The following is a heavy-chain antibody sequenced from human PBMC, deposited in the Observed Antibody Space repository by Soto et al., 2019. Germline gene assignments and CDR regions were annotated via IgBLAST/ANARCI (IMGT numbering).Heavy chain of an antibody. CDR3: ASGYCSGGSCYTYYFAY. D-gene: IGHD2-15*01. V-gene: IGHV3-66*01. J-gene: IGHJ4*02. Sequence: GGSLRLSCAASGFTVSSNYMSWVRQAPGKGLEWVSVIYSGGSTYYADSVKGRFTISRDNSKNTLYLQMNSLRAEDTAVYYCASGYCSGGSCYTYYFAYWGQGILVTVSS. CDR1: GFTVSSNY. CDR2: IYSGGST.